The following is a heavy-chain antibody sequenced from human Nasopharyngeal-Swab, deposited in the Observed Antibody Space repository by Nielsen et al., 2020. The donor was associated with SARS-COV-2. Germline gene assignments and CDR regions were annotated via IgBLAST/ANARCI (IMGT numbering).Heavy chain of an antibody. D-gene: IGHD6-6*01. CDR3: ARSYSSSSYQDY. V-gene: IGHV3-30-3*01. J-gene: IGHJ4*02. CDR2: IFHDGYNK. Sequence: GESLKISCAASGFSFSTYAMHWVRQAPGKGLEWVAVIFHDGYNKFYADSVKGRFTISRDISESTLYPQMNSLRPEDTAVYYCARSYSSSSYQDYWGQGTLVTVSS. CDR1: GFSFSTYA.